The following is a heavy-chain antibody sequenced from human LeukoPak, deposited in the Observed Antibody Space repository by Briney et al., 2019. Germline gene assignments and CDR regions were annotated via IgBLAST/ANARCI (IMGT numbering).Heavy chain of an antibody. CDR1: GGSISTSTYY. J-gene: IGHJ4*02. V-gene: IGHV4-39*01. Sequence: SETLSLTCSVSGGSISTSTYYWGWIRQTPGKGLEWIGSIYYSGNTYYNPSLKSRVTISVDTSKNQFSLKLSSVTAADTAVYYCARSPVGATTDFDYWGQGTLVTVSS. CDR2: IYYSGNT. CDR3: ARSPVGATTDFDY. D-gene: IGHD1-26*01.